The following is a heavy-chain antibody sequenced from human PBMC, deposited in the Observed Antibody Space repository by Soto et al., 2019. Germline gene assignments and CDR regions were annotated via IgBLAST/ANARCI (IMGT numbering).Heavy chain of an antibody. CDR3: ARPEVGQLLGSWAFDI. CDR2: IYPGDSDT. Sequence: PGESLKISCKGSGYSFTSYWIGWVRQMPGKGLEWMGIIYPGDSDTRYSPSFQGQVTISADKSISTAYLQWSSLKASDTAMYYCARPEVGQLLGSWAFDIWGQGTMVTVSS. J-gene: IGHJ3*02. V-gene: IGHV5-51*01. CDR1: GYSFTSYW. D-gene: IGHD6-13*01.